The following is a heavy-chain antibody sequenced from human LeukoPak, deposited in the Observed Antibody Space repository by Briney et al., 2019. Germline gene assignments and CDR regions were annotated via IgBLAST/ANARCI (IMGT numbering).Heavy chain of an antibody. D-gene: IGHD3-22*01. CDR1: GYTFSSYG. V-gene: IGHV1-18*01. J-gene: IGHJ6*02. CDR2: ISAYNGNT. CDR3: ARDRGLSLYDSSGYYEMDV. Sequence: ASVKVSCKASGYTFSSYGISWVRQAPGQGLEWMGWISAYNGNTNYAQNLQGRVTMTTDTSTNTAYMELRSLGSDDTAVYYCARDRGLSLYDSSGYYEMDVWGLGTTVTVSS.